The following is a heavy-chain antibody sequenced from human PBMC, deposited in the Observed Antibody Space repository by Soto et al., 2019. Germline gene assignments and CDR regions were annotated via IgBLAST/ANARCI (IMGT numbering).Heavy chain of an antibody. Sequence: QVQLVQSGAEVKKPGSSAKVSCKASGGSFSIYAFSWVRQAPGQGLEWMGGIIPGFGTAEYVQKFVRRFSISADESTTTLYMELSRLTSEDTAVYYCVRSEGEMATAKYYYYAVDVWGQGTTVTVS. V-gene: IGHV1-69*01. CDR3: VRSEGEMATAKYYYYAVDV. J-gene: IGHJ6*02. CDR2: IIPGFGTA. CDR1: GGSFSIYA. D-gene: IGHD1-26*01.